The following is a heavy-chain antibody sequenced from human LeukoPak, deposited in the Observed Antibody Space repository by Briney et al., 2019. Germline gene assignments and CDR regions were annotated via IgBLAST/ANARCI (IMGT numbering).Heavy chain of an antibody. CDR2: IYTTGTT. Sequence: PSETLSLTCTVSGGSISSYYWSWIRQPAGKGLEWIGRIYTTGTTNYNPSLKSRVTTSVDTSKNQFSLQLSSVTAADTAVYYCAREYSSTWSGIDPWGQGTLVTVSS. D-gene: IGHD6-13*01. J-gene: IGHJ5*02. CDR1: GGSISSYY. V-gene: IGHV4-4*07. CDR3: AREYSSTWSGIDP.